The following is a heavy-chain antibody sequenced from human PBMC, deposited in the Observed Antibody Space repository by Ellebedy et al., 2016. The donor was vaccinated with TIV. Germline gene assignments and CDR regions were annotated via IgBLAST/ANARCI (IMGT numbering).Heavy chain of an antibody. CDR2: ISYDPDIQ. CDR1: GFTFSTYL. J-gene: IGHJ4*02. D-gene: IGHD4-17*01. Sequence: GESLKISXAASGFTFSTYLMHWVRQAPGRGLESVAVISYDPDIQYYADSVKGRFTISRDNAKNSLYLQMNSLRADDTAVYYCARGGYYDDYRPPFDYWGQGTLVTVSS. CDR3: ARGGYYDDYRPPFDY. V-gene: IGHV3-30-3*01.